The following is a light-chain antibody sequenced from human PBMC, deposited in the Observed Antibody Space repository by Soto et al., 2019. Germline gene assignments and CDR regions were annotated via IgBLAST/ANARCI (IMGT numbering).Light chain of an antibody. J-gene: IGKJ4*01. V-gene: IGKV3-20*01. CDR2: AAS. CDR1: QNVSSSY. CDR3: QQYGSSPFT. Sequence: EKVLTQSPGTLSLSPGERATLSCRASQNVSSSYLAWYQHKSGQAPRLLIYAASNRATGIPDRVSGSGSGTDFTLSISRLEPEDFAVYYCQQYGSSPFTFGGGTKVDIK.